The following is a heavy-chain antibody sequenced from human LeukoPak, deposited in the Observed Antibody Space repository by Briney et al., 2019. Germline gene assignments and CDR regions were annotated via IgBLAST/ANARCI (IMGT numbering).Heavy chain of an antibody. Sequence: ASVKVSCKASGYTFTGYYMRWVRQAPGQGLEWMGWINPNSGGTNYAQKFQGRVTMTRDTSISTAYMELSRLRSDDTAVYYCAREPPLYYYGSGSLRGFDYWGQGTLVTVSS. CDR2: INPNSGGT. D-gene: IGHD3-10*01. J-gene: IGHJ4*02. CDR3: AREPPLYYYGSGSLRGFDY. V-gene: IGHV1-2*02. CDR1: GYTFTGYY.